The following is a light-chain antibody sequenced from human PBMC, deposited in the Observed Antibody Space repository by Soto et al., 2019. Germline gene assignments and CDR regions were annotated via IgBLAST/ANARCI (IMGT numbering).Light chain of an antibody. CDR3: GSWDSSLSAYV. Sequence: QSVMTQPPSVSAAPGQKVTISCSGSSSNIGGNSVSWYQQLPGTAPKLLIYDDNKRPSGIPARFSGSKSGTSATLGITGFQTGDEAAYYCGSWDSSLSAYVFGTGTKLTVL. J-gene: IGLJ1*01. V-gene: IGLV1-51*01. CDR2: DDN. CDR1: SSNIGGNS.